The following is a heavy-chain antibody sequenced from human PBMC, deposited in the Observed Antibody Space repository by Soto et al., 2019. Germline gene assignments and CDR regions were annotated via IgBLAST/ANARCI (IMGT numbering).Heavy chain of an antibody. J-gene: IGHJ6*02. CDR1: GFTFSSYW. V-gene: IGHV3-7*03. CDR3: TIRGGNCSGGSCYLFKPNYYYYGMDV. CDR2: IKQDGSEK. D-gene: IGHD2-15*01. Sequence: GGSLRLSCAASGFTFSSYWMNWVRQAPGKGLEWVANIKQDGSEKYYVDSVKGRFTISRDNTKNSAYLQMNSLKTEDTAVCYCTIRGGNCSGGSCYLFKPNYYYYGMDVRGQGTTVTVSS.